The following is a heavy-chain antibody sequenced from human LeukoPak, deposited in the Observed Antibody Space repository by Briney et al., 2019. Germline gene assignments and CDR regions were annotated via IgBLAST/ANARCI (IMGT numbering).Heavy chain of an antibody. CDR2: IKSKTAGETT. CDR1: GFKFKDSW. J-gene: IGHJ1*01. CDR3: TTEPRD. Sequence: PGGSLILSCAASGFKFKDSWMSWVRQAPGKGLEWVGRIKSKTAGETTDYAAAVTGRFTISRDDSRNTLYLQFNSLKTEDTGVYYCTTEPRDWGQGTLVTVSS. V-gene: IGHV3-15*01.